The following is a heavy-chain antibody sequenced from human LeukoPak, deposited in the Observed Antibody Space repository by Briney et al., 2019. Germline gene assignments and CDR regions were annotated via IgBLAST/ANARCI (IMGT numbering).Heavy chain of an antibody. D-gene: IGHD3-10*01. CDR1: GFTFSSYS. V-gene: IGHV3-21*01. CDR3: AREKGPLWFGELLKVDYFDY. CDR2: ISRSSSYI. J-gene: IGHJ4*02. Sequence: GGSLRLSCAASGFTFSSYSMNWVRQAPGKGLEWVSSISRSSSYIYYADSVKGRFTISRDNAKNSLYLQMNSLRAEDTAVYYCAREKGPLWFGELLKVDYFDYWGQGTLVTVSS.